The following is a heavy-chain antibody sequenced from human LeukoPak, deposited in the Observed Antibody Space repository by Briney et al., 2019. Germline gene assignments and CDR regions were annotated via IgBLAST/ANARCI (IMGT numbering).Heavy chain of an antibody. CDR3: VRRVDGSGRYRGYYYYYMDV. D-gene: IGHD3-10*01. CDR2: MNWNGAST. CDR1: GFTFRDYY. V-gene: IGHV3-20*04. J-gene: IGHJ6*03. Sequence: GPGGSLRLSCAGSGFTFRDYYMTWFRQAPGKGLEWVSGMNWNGASTGYADSVKGRFTISRDNAKNSLYLQMNSLRAEDTALYYCVRRVDGSGRYRGYYYYYMDVWGKGTTVTISS.